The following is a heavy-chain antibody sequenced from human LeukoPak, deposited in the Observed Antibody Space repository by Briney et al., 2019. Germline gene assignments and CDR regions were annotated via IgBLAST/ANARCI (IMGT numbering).Heavy chain of an antibody. V-gene: IGHV3-48*01. CDR3: ARGNRWLVFYYYGMDV. J-gene: IGHJ6*02. Sequence: PGGSLRLSCAASGFTFSSCSMNWVRQAPGKGLEWVSYISSSSTIYYADSVKGRFTISRDNAKNSLYLQMNSLGAEDTAVYYCARGNRWLVFYYYGMDVWGQGTTVTVSS. D-gene: IGHD6-19*01. CDR1: GFTFSSCS. CDR2: ISSSSTI.